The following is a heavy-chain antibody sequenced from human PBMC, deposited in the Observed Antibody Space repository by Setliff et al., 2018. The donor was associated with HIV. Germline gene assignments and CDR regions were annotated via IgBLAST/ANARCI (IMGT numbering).Heavy chain of an antibody. CDR2: VSYSGSP. CDR3: ARTRGRALLSYYFDS. V-gene: IGHV4-59*01. Sequence: PSETLSLTCGVSSGSINGYHWSWVRQAPGRGLEWIGYVSYSGSPSYHPSLNSRVTMSVDASRDQFSLKLSSVTAADTAVYYCARTRGRALLSYYFDSWGQGRLVTVSS. J-gene: IGHJ4*02. CDR1: SGSINGYH.